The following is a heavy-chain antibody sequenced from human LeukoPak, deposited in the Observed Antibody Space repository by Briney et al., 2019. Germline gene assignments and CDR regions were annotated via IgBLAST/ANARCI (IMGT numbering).Heavy chain of an antibody. J-gene: IGHJ4*02. Sequence: SETLSLTCTVSGGSISSYFWSWIRQPPGKALEWIGYIYYSGSTNYKPSLKSRGTISVDTSKNQFSLKLSSMTAADTAVYYCARQMYSGTLDYWGPGTLVIVSS. D-gene: IGHD1-1*01. V-gene: IGHV4-59*08. CDR3: ARQMYSGTLDY. CDR2: IYYSGST. CDR1: GGSISSYF.